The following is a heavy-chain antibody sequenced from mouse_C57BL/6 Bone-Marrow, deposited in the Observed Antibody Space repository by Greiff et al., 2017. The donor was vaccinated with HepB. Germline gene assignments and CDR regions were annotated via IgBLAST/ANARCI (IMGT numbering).Heavy chain of an antibody. CDR1: GYTFTDYE. D-gene: IGHD1-1*01. J-gene: IGHJ2*01. CDR3: TLYYYGSRGFDY. Sequence: VKLMESGAELVRPGASVTLSCKASGYTFTDYEMHWVKQTPVHGLEWIGAIDPETGGTAYNQKFKGKAILTADKSSSTAYMELRGLTSEDSAVYYCTLYYYGSRGFDYWGQGTTLTVSS. CDR2: IDPETGGT. V-gene: IGHV1-15*01.